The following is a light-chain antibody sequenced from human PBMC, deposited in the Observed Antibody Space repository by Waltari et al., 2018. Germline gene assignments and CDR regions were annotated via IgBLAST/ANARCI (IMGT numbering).Light chain of an antibody. CDR1: QSVSSY. CDR2: GTY. V-gene: IGKV3D-7*01. CDR3: QKYDTAPYS. J-gene: IGKJ2*03. Sequence: LTQSPATLSLSPGERATLSCRASQSVSSYLAWFQQKPGQAPRLLIYGTYTRASGTPDRVSGSGSGTDFTLTISSLEPEDLAVYYCQKYDTAPYSFGQGTTVEIK.